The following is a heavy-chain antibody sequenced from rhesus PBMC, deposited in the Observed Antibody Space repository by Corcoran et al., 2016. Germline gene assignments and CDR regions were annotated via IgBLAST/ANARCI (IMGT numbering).Heavy chain of an antibody. CDR1: GFTFGSYA. CDR3: ARGLYCTGSGCSDEADY. Sequence: QVQLVQSGAEVKKPGASVKVSCKASGFTFGSYAISWVRQAPGQGLEWMGVIIPLVGITNSPENFQGRVTSTADTSTSTAYMELSSLRSEDTAVYYCARGLYCTGSGCSDEADYWGQGVLVTVSS. CDR2: IIPLVGIT. D-gene: IGHD2-21*01. V-gene: IGHV1-198*02. J-gene: IGHJ4*01.